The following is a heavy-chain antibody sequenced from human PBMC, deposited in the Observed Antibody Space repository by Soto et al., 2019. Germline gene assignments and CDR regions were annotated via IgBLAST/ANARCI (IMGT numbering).Heavy chain of an antibody. CDR3: ASEYCSSTSCDLNYYGMDV. Sequence: GASVKVSCKASGYTFTDYYMHWVRQAPGQGLEWMGGIIPIFGTANYAQKFQGRVTITADESTSTAYMELSSLRSEDTAVYYCASEYCSSTSCDLNYYGMDVWGQGTTVTVSS. J-gene: IGHJ6*02. D-gene: IGHD2-2*01. CDR1: GYTFTDYY. CDR2: IIPIFGTA. V-gene: IGHV1-69*13.